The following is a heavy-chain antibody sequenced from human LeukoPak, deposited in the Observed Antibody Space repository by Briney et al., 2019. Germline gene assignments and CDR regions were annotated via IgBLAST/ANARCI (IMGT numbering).Heavy chain of an antibody. Sequence: SATLSLTCSVSGDSITSRNWWTWVRQTPEQGLEWIGEIFHTGSTNYNPSVEGRVTISIDKSKNQFSLMLTSVTAADTALYYCARGMWFDTLFSAFDVWGQGTMVSVSS. D-gene: IGHD3-10*01. V-gene: IGHV4-4*02. J-gene: IGHJ3*01. CDR1: GDSITSRNW. CDR3: ARGMWFDTLFSAFDV. CDR2: IFHTGST.